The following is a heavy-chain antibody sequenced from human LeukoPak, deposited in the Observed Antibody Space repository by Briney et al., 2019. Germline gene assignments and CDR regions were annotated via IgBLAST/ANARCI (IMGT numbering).Heavy chain of an antibody. D-gene: IGHD1-1*01. J-gene: IGHJ4*02. Sequence: PGRSLRLSCAASSFTVDDYAMHWDRQAPGKGLEWVLGISWNSGSIGYADSVKGRFTISRANAKTSVYLEMNSLRAEDTALDFCAKDLEAPAFYYFDCWRQGGLVTVSS. V-gene: IGHV3-9*01. CDR1: SFTVDDYA. CDR2: ISWNSGSI. CDR3: AKDLEAPAFYYFDC.